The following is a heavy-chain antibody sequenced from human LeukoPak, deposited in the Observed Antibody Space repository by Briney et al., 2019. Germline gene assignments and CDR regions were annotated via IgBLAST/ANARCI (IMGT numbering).Heavy chain of an antibody. Sequence: GGSLRLSCAASEFTVSSNYMSWVRQAPGKGLEWVSMIYSGGSTYYADSVKGRFTISRDNSKNTLYLQMNSLRAEDTAVYYCAELGITMIGGVWGKGTTVTISS. D-gene: IGHD3-10*02. J-gene: IGHJ6*04. CDR1: EFTVSSNY. CDR3: AELGITMIGGV. V-gene: IGHV3-66*01. CDR2: IYSGGST.